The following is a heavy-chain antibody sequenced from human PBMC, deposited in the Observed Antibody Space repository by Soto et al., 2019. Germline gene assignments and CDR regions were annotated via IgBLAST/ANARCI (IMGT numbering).Heavy chain of an antibody. CDR2: ISWNSGSI. J-gene: IGHJ4*02. CDR1: GFTFDDYA. CDR3: AKDRRIAVAGSISH. D-gene: IGHD6-19*01. Sequence: SLRLSCAASGFTFDDYAMHWVRQAPGKGLEWVSGISWNSGSIGYADSVKGRFTISRDNAKNSLYLQMNSLRAEDTALYYCAKDRRIAVAGSISHWGQGTLVTVSS. V-gene: IGHV3-9*01.